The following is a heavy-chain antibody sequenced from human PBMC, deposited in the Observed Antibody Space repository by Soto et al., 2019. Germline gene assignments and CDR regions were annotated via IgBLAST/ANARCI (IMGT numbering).Heavy chain of an antibody. Sequence: QVQLVQSGAEVKKPGASVKVSCKASGYTFTSYDINWVLQATGQGLEWMGWMNPKSGNTGYAQKFQGRVTMTRNTSISTAYMKLSSLRSEDSAVYYCARVPYMMQDRYYYGMDVWGQEYTLTVSS. D-gene: IGHD3-16*01. CDR1: GYTFTSYD. CDR2: MNPKSGNT. CDR3: ARVPYMMQDRYYYGMDV. J-gene: IGHJ6*02. V-gene: IGHV1-8*01.